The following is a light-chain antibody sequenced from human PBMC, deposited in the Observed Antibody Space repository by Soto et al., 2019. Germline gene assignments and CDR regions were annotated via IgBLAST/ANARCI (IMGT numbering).Light chain of an antibody. J-gene: IGLJ1*01. Sequence: QSVLTQPRSVSGSPGQSVTISCTGTSSDVGGYNFVSWYQHHPDKAPKLIIYNVIQRPSGVPDRFSASKSDNTASLTISGLQAEDEADYYCCSYAGSYTYVFGTGTKVTVL. CDR1: SSDVGGYNF. CDR2: NVI. V-gene: IGLV2-11*01. CDR3: CSYAGSYTYV.